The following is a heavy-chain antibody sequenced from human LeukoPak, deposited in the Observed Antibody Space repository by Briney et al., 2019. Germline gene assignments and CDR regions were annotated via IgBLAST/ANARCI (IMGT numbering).Heavy chain of an antibody. CDR2: ISWNSGSI. J-gene: IGHJ3*02. CDR3: AKLATTGAFDI. Sequence: PGGSLRLSCAASGFTFDDYAMHWVRQAPGKGLEWVSGISWNSGSIGYADSVKGRFTISRDNAKNSLYPQMDSLRAEDMALYYCAKLATTGAFDIWGQGTMVTASS. CDR1: GFTFDDYA. V-gene: IGHV3-9*03. D-gene: IGHD1-26*01.